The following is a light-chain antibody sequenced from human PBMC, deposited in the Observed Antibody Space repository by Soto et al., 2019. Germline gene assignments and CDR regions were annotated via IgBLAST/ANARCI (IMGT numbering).Light chain of an antibody. V-gene: IGKV1-5*03. CDR2: KAS. CDR1: QSISSW. J-gene: IGKJ2*01. Sequence: DIQMTQSPSTLSAPAGDRVTITCRASQSISSWLAWYQQKPGKAPKLLIYKASSLESGVPSRFSGSGSGTEFTLTISSLQPDDFATYYCQQYNSYSYTFGQGTKLEIK. CDR3: QQYNSYSYT.